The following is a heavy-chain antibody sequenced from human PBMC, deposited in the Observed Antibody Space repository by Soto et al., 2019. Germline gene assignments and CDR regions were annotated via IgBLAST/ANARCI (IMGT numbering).Heavy chain of an antibody. CDR2: INPNSGGT. J-gene: IGHJ4*02. V-gene: IGHV1-2*04. CDR3: ARDGGVVPSDINFDY. CDR1: GYTFTGYY. D-gene: IGHD2-2*01. Sequence: GASVKVSCKASGYTFTGYYMHWVRQAPGQGLEWMGWINPNSGGTNYAQKFQGWVTMTRDTSISTAYMELSRLRSDDTAVYYCARDGGVVPSDINFDYSGQATLVTVPS.